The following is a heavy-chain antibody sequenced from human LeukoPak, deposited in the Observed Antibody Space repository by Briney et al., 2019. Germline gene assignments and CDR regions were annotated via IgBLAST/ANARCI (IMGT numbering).Heavy chain of an antibody. CDR2: IYYSGST. Sequence: SETLSLTCTVSGGSISSSSYYWGWIRQPPGKGLEWIGYIYYSGSTNYNPSLKSRVTISVDTSKNQFSLKLSSVTAADTAVYYCARHGGLLRSPLFDYWGQGTLVTVSS. D-gene: IGHD1-26*01. CDR3: ARHGGLLRSPLFDY. CDR1: GGSISSSSYY. V-gene: IGHV4-61*05. J-gene: IGHJ4*02.